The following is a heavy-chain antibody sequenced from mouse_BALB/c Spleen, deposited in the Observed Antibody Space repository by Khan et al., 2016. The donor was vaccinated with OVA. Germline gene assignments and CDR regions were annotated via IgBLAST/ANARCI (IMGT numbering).Heavy chain of an antibody. CDR2: ISSGGSYT. CDR3: ARLAYYYDSEGFAY. Sequence: EVQVVESGGDLVKPGGSLKLSCAASGFTFSTYGMSWVRQTPDKGLEWVANISSGGSYTYYPDSVQGRFTISRDNAKNTLYLQMSSLKSEVRAMFYCARLAYYYDSEGFAYWGQGTLVTVSA. CDR1: GFTFSTYG. D-gene: IGHD1-1*01. V-gene: IGHV5-6*01. J-gene: IGHJ3*01.